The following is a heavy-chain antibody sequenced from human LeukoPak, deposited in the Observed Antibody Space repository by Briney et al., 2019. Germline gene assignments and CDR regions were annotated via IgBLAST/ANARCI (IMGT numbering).Heavy chain of an antibody. CDR1: GFTFSSNP. J-gene: IGHJ4*02. V-gene: IGHV3-23*01. CDR2: VSASGDNT. D-gene: IGHD3-16*02. Sequence: PGGSLRLSCAASGFTFSSNPMSWVRQAPGKGLEWVAAVSASGDNTYYADSVKGRFTISRDNSKNTLYLQMSSLRAEGTALYYCAKRYIGNYYFDYWGQGILVTVSS. CDR3: AKRYIGNYYFDY.